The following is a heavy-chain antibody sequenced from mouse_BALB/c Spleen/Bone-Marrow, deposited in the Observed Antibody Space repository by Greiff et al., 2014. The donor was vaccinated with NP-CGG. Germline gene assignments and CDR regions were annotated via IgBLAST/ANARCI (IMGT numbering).Heavy chain of an antibody. CDR3: ARLFGTRDFDY. J-gene: IGHJ2*01. Sequence: EVQLQQSGAELVRPGALVKLSCKASGFNIKDYFMRWVKQRPEQGLEWIGWIDPEIGNTLYDPKFQGKASITADTSSNTAYLQLSSLTSEDTAVYYCARLFGTRDFDYWGQGTTLTVSS. D-gene: IGHD4-1*01. CDR2: IDPEIGNT. CDR1: GFNIKDYF. V-gene: IGHV14-1*02.